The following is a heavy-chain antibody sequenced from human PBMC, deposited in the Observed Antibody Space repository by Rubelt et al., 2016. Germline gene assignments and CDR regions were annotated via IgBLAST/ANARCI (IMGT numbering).Heavy chain of an antibody. Sequence: GSISSGGYFWSWIRQRPEKGLEWIGYIYYSGSTYYNPSLKSRVTISVDTSKNQFSLKLSSVTAADTAVYYCARVPSSICAFDIWGQGTMVTVSS. D-gene: IGHD5/OR15-5a*01. V-gene: IGHV4-31*02. J-gene: IGHJ3*02. CDR2: IYYSGST. CDR1: GSISSGGYF. CDR3: ARVPSSICAFDI.